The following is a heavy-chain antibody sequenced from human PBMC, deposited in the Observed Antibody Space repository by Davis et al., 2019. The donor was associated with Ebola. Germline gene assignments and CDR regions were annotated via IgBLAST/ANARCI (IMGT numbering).Heavy chain of an antibody. D-gene: IGHD3-22*01. Sequence: PSETLSLTFAVYGGSFSGYYWSWIRQPPGKGLEWIGEINHSGSTNYNPSLKSRVTISVDTSKNQFSLKLSSVTAADTAVYYCARGIYYYDTPGGGDLVDYCGQGTLVTVSS. J-gene: IGHJ4*02. V-gene: IGHV4-34*01. CDR2: INHSGST. CDR1: GGSFSGYY. CDR3: ARGIYYYDTPGGGDLVDY.